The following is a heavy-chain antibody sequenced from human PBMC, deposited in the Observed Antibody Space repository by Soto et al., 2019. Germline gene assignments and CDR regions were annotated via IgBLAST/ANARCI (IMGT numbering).Heavy chain of an antibody. CDR2: ISYDGSNK. Sequence: QVQLVESGGGVVQPGRSLRLSCAASGFTFSSYAMHWVRQAPGKGLEWVAVISYDGSNKYYADSVKGRFTISRDNSKNTVYLQMNSLRAKDTAVYYCAKGGVGSTSNAFDIWGQGTMVTVSS. J-gene: IGHJ3*02. CDR1: GFTFSSYA. V-gene: IGHV3-30*04. D-gene: IGHD1-26*01. CDR3: AKGGVGSTSNAFDI.